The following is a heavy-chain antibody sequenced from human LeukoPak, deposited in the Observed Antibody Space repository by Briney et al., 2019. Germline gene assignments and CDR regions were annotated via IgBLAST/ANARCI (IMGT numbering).Heavy chain of an antibody. D-gene: IGHD3-9*01. CDR1: GFPFSSYW. J-gene: IGHJ4*02. Sequence: GGSLRLSCAASGFPFSSYWMSWVRQAPGKGREWVANIKQDGSEKYYVDSLKGRFTISRDNAQNSLFLQMNSLRAEDTAVYYCARAGVVHWLQDYWGQGTLVTVSS. CDR3: ARAGVVHWLQDY. V-gene: IGHV3-7*04. CDR2: IKQDGSEK.